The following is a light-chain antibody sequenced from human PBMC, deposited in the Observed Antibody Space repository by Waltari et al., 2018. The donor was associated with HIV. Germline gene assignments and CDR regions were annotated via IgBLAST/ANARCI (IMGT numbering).Light chain of an antibody. CDR3: SSYTSSSVV. Sequence: QSALTQPASVSGSPGQSITISCTGTRSAVGCYNYVSWYQQHPAKAPKPMIYEVSNRPSGVSNRFSGSKSGNTASLTISGLQAEDEADYYCSSYTSSSVVFGGGTKLTVL. CDR1: RSAVGCYNY. V-gene: IGLV2-14*01. J-gene: IGLJ2*01. CDR2: EVS.